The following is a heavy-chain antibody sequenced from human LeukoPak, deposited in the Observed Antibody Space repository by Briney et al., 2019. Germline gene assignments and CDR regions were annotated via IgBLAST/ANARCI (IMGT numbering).Heavy chain of an antibody. J-gene: IGHJ5*02. CDR1: GGSFSSYY. V-gene: IGHV4-59*08. CDR3: ARRDYRAWFGP. D-gene: IGHD4-11*01. Sequence: SETLSLTCTVSGGSFSSYYWSWIRQPPGKGLEWVGCIYYSGSTMYNPPLKSRLTISLDTSKNKFSLKLTSVTAADTAVYYCARRDYRAWFGPWGQGTLVTVSS. CDR2: IYYSGST.